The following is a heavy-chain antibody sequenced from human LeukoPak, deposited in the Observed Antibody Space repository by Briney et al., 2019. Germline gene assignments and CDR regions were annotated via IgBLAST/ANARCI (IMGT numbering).Heavy chain of an antibody. J-gene: IGHJ4*02. CDR1: GFTFSNYG. Sequence: PGRSLRLSCAASGFTFSNYGMHWVRQAPGKGMEWEAVIWYDGSDKYYADSVKGRFTISRDNSKNTLYLQMNSLRAEDTSVYYCARDPMTTNTFYFDFWGQGTLVTVSS. D-gene: IGHD4-17*01. V-gene: IGHV3-33*01. CDR2: IWYDGSDK. CDR3: ARDPMTTNTFYFDF.